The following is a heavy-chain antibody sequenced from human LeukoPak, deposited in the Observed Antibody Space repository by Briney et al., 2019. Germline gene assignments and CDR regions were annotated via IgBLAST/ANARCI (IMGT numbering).Heavy chain of an antibody. CDR3: ARDREPSYYYYMDV. CDR1: GYTFTGYY. CDR2: INPNSGGT. Sequence: ASVKVSCKASGYTFTGYYMHWVRQAPGQGLEWMGWINPNSGGTNYAQKFQGRVTMTRDTSISTAYMELSRLRSDDTAVYYCARDREPSYYYYMDVWGKGTTVTVSS. D-gene: IGHD1-14*01. V-gene: IGHV1-2*02. J-gene: IGHJ6*03.